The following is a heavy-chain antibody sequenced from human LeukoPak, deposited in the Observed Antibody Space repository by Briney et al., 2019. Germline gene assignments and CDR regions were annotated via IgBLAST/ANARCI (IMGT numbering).Heavy chain of an antibody. CDR1: GYTFTSYY. D-gene: IGHD4-11*01. Sequence: ASVKVSCKASGYTFTSYYIHWVRQAPGQGLEWMGWINPNSGETKSAQKFQGRVTMTGDTSISTAYMELSRVTSDDTAVYYCARDRDYSNTERGFDYWGQGTLVTVSS. CDR2: INPNSGET. CDR3: ARDRDYSNTERGFDY. V-gene: IGHV1-2*02. J-gene: IGHJ4*02.